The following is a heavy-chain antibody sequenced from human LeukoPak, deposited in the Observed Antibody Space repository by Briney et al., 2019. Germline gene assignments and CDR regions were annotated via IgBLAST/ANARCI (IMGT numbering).Heavy chain of an antibody. CDR3: AKDLFPSGSYTSDY. Sequence: GGSLRLSCAASGFTFSSYGMHWVRQAPGKGLEWVAVISYDGSNKYYADSVKGRFTISRDSSKNTLYLQMNSLRAEDTAVYYCAKDLFPSGSYTSDYWGQGTLVTVSS. V-gene: IGHV3-30*18. D-gene: IGHD1-26*01. J-gene: IGHJ4*02. CDR1: GFTFSSYG. CDR2: ISYDGSNK.